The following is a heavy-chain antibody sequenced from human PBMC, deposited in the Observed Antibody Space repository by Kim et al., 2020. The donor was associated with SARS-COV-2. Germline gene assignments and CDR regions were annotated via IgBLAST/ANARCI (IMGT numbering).Heavy chain of an antibody. V-gene: IGHV3-11*05. CDR3: ARDAHTVTNYYYYGMDV. CDR2: ISSSSSYT. Sequence: GGSLTLSCAASGFTFSDYYMSWIRQAPGKGLEWVSYISSSSSYTNYADSVKGRFTISRDNAKNSLYLQMNSLRAEDTAVYYCARDAHTVTNYYYYGMDVWGQGTTVTVSS. D-gene: IGHD4-17*01. CDR1: GFTFSDYY. J-gene: IGHJ6*02.